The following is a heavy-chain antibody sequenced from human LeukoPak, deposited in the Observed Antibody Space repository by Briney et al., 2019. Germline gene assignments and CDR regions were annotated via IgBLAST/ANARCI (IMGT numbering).Heavy chain of an antibody. CDR3: ARAAYYGSGSCLDY. CDR2: IHPSGGST. V-gene: IGHV1-46*01. Sequence: GASVTVSCTASGYTFTTYYMHWVRQAPGQGLEWMGIIHPSGGSTSYTQKFQGRVTMTRDTSTSTVYMELSRLRSDDTAVYYCARAAYYGSGSCLDYWGQGTLVTVSS. J-gene: IGHJ4*02. D-gene: IGHD3-10*01. CDR1: GYTFTTYY.